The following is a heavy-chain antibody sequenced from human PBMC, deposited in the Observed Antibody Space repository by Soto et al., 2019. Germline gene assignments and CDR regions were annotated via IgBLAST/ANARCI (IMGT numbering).Heavy chain of an antibody. Sequence: QVQLVESGGGVVQPGRSLRLSCAASGVTFRRYGMHWVSQAPGKWLEWVAVISYDGSNKYSADSVKGRFTISRDNSKNTLYLQMNSLRAEDTAVYYCAKDLPFRAVAGPTLDYWGQGTLVTFSS. V-gene: IGHV3-30*18. J-gene: IGHJ4*02. CDR2: ISYDGSNK. CDR1: GVTFRRYG. D-gene: IGHD6-19*01. CDR3: AKDLPFRAVAGPTLDY.